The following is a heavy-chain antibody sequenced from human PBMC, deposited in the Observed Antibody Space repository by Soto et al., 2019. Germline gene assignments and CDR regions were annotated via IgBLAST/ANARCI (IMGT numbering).Heavy chain of an antibody. D-gene: IGHD1-7*01. CDR1: GGSISSYY. Sequence: SQTLSLTCTVSGGSISSYYWSWIRQPPGKGLEWIGYIYYSGSTNYNPSLKSRVTISVDTSKNQFSLKLSSVTAADTAVYYCARGAYNWNYKAPFDPWGQGTLVTVSS. V-gene: IGHV4-59*01. CDR3: ARGAYNWNYKAPFDP. J-gene: IGHJ5*02. CDR2: IYYSGST.